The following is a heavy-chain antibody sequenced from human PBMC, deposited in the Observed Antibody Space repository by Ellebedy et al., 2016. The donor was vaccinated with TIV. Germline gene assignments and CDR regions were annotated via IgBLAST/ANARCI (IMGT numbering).Heavy chain of an antibody. CDR1: GSPFKNHA. CDR3: ARGGAHYDILTGYPF. Sequence: GESLKISCAASGSPFKNHAVSWVRQAPGKGLQWVSAISGGGGSTSYADSVKGRFTISRDNSKNTLYLQMNSLRAEDTAVYYCARGGAHYDILTGYPFWGQGTLVTVSS. J-gene: IGHJ4*02. D-gene: IGHD3-9*01. CDR2: ISGGGGST. V-gene: IGHV3-23*01.